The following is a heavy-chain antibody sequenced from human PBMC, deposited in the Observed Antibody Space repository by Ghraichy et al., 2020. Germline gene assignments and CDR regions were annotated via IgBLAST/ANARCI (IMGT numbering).Heavy chain of an antibody. J-gene: IGHJ4*02. V-gene: IGHV3-74*01. Sequence: GGSLRLSCADSGFTFSSDWMHWFRQASGKGPVWVSRINSDGSVINYAESVRGRFTISRDNAKNTLYLQMNSLRAEDTAVYYCVRDAFGPRDYWGQGTLVTVS. CDR3: VRDAFGPRDY. CDR1: GFTFSSDW. D-gene: IGHD2/OR15-2a*01. CDR2: INSDGSVI.